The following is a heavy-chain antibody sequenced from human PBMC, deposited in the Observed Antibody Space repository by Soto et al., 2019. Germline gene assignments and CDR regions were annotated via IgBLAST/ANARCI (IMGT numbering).Heavy chain of an antibody. D-gene: IGHD3-22*01. CDR2: ISAYNGNT. J-gene: IGHJ4*02. CDR1: GYTFTSYG. Sequence: ASVKVSCKASGYTFTSYGISWVRQAPGQGLEWMGWISAYNGNTNYAQKFQGRVTITADKSTSTAYMELSSLRSEDTAVYYCARDSYYYDSSGYYWPYWGQGTLVTVSS. V-gene: IGHV1-18*01. CDR3: ARDSYYYDSSGYYWPY.